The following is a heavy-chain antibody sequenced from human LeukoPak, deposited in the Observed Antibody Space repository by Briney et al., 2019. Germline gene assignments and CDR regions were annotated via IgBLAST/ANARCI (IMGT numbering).Heavy chain of an antibody. CDR3: AKGSRYIWNSEYYFDY. Sequence: GGSLRLSCAASGXIFDTYGMNWVRQAPGKGLEWVSTISGGGGTTNYADSVKGRFTISRDNSKNTLYLQMNSLRAEDTAVYFCAKGSRYIWNSEYYFDYWGQGTLVTVSS. CDR2: ISGGGGTT. J-gene: IGHJ4*02. V-gene: IGHV3-23*01. CDR1: GXIFDTYG. D-gene: IGHD1-7*01.